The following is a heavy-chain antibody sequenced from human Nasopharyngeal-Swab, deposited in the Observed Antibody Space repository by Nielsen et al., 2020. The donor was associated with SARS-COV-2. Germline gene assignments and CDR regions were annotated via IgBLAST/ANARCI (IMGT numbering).Heavy chain of an antibody. V-gene: IGHV3-11*06. D-gene: IGHD6-13*01. Sequence: GESLKISCAASGFTFSDYYMSWIRQALGKGLEWVSYISSSSSYTNYADSVKGRFTISRDNAKNSLYLQMNSLRAEDTAVYYCARDSAAAGTVFDYWGQGTLVTVSS. CDR2: ISSSSSYT. CDR3: ARDSAAAGTVFDY. CDR1: GFTFSDYY. J-gene: IGHJ4*02.